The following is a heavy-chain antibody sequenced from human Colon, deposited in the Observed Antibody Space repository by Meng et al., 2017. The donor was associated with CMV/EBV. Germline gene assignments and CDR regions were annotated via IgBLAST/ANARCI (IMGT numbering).Heavy chain of an antibody. CDR2: ISRDGDDT. Sequence: CLPSGFSFTPYALSWVRQAPGRGLEWVSSISRDGDDTYYAESVKGRFIVSRDNSKNTLYLQVNGLRAEDTAVYYCATLKWLNYFFEYWGQGTLVTVSS. J-gene: IGHJ4*02. CDR3: ATLKWLNYFFEY. CDR1: GFSFTPYA. D-gene: IGHD5-24*01. V-gene: IGHV3-23*01.